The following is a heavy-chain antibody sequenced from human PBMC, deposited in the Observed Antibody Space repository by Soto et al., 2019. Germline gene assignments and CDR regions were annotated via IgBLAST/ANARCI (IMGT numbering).Heavy chain of an antibody. CDR3: ARGGLDPFDY. J-gene: IGHJ4*02. V-gene: IGHV3-74*01. CDR2: INEDGSYK. CDR1: GFTFSSDW. Sequence: EVQLVESGGGLVQSGGSLRLSCAASGFTFSSDWMHWARQAPGKGLVWVSRINEDGSYKNYADFVEGRFTISRDDAKSELYLQMNRLGAEGTAVYSCARGGLDPFDYWVQGVLVTVSS. D-gene: IGHD1-1*01.